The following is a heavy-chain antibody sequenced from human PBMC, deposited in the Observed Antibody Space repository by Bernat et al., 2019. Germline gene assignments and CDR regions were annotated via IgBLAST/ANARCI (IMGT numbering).Heavy chain of an antibody. CDR3: AKDLGYSSSWYFDY. CDR2: ISYDGSNK. Sequence: QVQLVESGGGVVQPGRSLRLSCAASGFTFSSYAMHWVRQAPGKGLEWVAVISYDGSNKYYADSVKGRFTISRDNSKNTLYLQMNSLRAEDTAVYYCAKDLGYSSSWYFDYWGQGTLVTVSS. J-gene: IGHJ4*02. CDR1: GFTFSSYA. D-gene: IGHD6-13*01. V-gene: IGHV3-30*04.